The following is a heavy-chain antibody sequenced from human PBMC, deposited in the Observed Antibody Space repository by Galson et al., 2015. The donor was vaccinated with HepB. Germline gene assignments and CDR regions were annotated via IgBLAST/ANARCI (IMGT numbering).Heavy chain of an antibody. D-gene: IGHD4-17*01. Sequence: SLRLSCAASGFTFGDYAMNWVRQAPGKGLEWVGFIRSKAYGGTTEYAASVKGRFTISRDDSISIAYLQMNSLKTEDTAVYYCTRDDYVRTDAFDIWGPGTMVTVSS. CDR2: IRSKAYGGTT. V-gene: IGHV3-49*04. CDR1: GFTFGDYA. J-gene: IGHJ3*02. CDR3: TRDDYVRTDAFDI.